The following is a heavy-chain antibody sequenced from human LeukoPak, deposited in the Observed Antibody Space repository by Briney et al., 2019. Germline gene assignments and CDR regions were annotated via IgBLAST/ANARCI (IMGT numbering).Heavy chain of an antibody. CDR2: MSGSGDNT. CDR3: ATTPPAIAVAGNGQFDN. CDR1: GFTFSSYA. V-gene: IGHV3-23*01. J-gene: IGHJ4*02. Sequence: GGSLRLSCAASGFTFSSYAISWVRQTPGRGLEWVSAMSGSGDNTYYADSVKGRFTISRDNARNSLYLQMSSLRVEDTAFYYCATTPPAIAVAGNGQFDNWGQGTLVTVSS. D-gene: IGHD6-19*01.